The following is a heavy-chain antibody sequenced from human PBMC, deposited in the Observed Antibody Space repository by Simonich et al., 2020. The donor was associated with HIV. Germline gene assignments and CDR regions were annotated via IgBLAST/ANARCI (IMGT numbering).Heavy chain of an antibody. Sequence: HITLKESGPTLVKTTQTLTLTFTVSGVSLSNSGLVVVWIRQHPGKALEWLAIIYCNDDKRYSPSLKSRLTIPKATSKNPVVLTMTNMDPVDTATYYCAHSGGGNSGDYWGQGTLVTVSS. V-gene: IGHV2-5*01. J-gene: IGHJ4*02. CDR1: GVSLSNSGLV. D-gene: IGHD2-21*02. CDR3: AHSGGGNSGDY. CDR2: IYCNDDK.